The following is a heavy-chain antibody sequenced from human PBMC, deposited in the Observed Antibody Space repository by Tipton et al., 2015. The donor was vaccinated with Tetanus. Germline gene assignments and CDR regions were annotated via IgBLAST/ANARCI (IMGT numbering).Heavy chain of an antibody. D-gene: IGHD2-15*01. CDR3: ARGGLCVGPACAGISPLLDA. V-gene: IGHV4-59*01. Sequence: TLSLTCSVSGGSISYYYWSWIRQSPGKGLEWIGHIYYNGSTKYNPSLKSRVTVSLDTSKKHFSLRLRSVTAADTAVYYCARGGLCVGPACAGISPLLDAWGRGALVTVSS. CDR1: GGSISYYY. CDR2: IYYNGST. J-gene: IGHJ2*01.